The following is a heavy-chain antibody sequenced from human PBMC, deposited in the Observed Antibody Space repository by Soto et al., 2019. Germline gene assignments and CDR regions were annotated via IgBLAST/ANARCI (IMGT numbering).Heavy chain of an antibody. D-gene: IGHD4-17*01. Sequence: GGSLRLSCAASGFTFSSYAMSWVRQAPGKGLEWVSAISGSGGSTYYADSVKGRFTISRDNSKNTLYLQMNSLRAEDTAVYYCAIATVGGGYYYGMDVWGQGTTVTVSS. CDR1: GFTFSSYA. CDR3: AIATVGGGYYYGMDV. J-gene: IGHJ6*02. CDR2: ISGSGGST. V-gene: IGHV3-23*01.